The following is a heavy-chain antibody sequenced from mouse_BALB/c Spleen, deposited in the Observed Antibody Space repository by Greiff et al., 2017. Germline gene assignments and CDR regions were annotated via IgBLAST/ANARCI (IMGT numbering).Heavy chain of an antibody. J-gene: IGHJ4*01. CDR3: ARQDGKGAMDY. V-gene: IGHV5-9-3*01. D-gene: IGHD2-1*01. CDR2: ISSGGSYT. Sequence: EVQLVESGGGLVKPGGSLKLSCAASGFTFSSYAMSWVRQTPEKRLEWVATISSGGSYTYYPDSVKGRFTISRDNAKNTLYLQMSSLRSEDTAMYYCARQDGKGAMDYWGQGTSVTVSS. CDR1: GFTFSSYA.